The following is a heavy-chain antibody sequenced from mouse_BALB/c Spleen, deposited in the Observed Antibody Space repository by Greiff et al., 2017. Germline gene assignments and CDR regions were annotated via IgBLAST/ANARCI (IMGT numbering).Heavy chain of an antibody. Sequence: VHLVESAAELARPGASVKMSCKASGYTFTSYTMHWVKQRPGQGLEWIGYINPSSGYTEYNQKFKDKTTLTADKSSSTAYMQLSSLTSEDSAVYYCARSTMITTAPFAYWGQGTLVTVSA. CDR2: INPSSGYT. CDR3: ARSTMITTAPFAY. V-gene: IGHV1-4*02. D-gene: IGHD2-4*01. J-gene: IGHJ3*01. CDR1: GYTFTSYT.